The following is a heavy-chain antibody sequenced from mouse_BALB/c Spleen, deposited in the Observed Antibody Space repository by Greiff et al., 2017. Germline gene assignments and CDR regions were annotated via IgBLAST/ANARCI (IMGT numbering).Heavy chain of an antibody. CDR2: ISSGGST. V-gene: IGHV5-6-5*01. CDR3: ARGRDYYGSSPYAMDY. Sequence: EVKVVESGGGLVKPGGSLKLSCAASGFTFSSYAMSWVRQTPEKRLEWVASISSGGSTYYPDSVKGRFTISRDNARNILYLQMSSLRSEDTAMYYCARGRDYYGSSPYAMDYWGQGTSVTVSS. D-gene: IGHD1-1*01. CDR1: GFTFSSYA. J-gene: IGHJ4*01.